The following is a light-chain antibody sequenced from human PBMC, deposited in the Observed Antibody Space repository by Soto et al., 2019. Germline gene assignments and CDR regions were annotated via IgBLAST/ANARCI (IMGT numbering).Light chain of an antibody. CDR3: QQRSNWPRFT. Sequence: EIALTQSPATLSLSPGERATLSCRASQSVSSYLAWYQQRPGQAPRLLIYDASNRATGIPARFSGSGSGTDFTLSISSLEPEDFAVYYCQQRSNWPRFTFGQGTK. V-gene: IGKV3-11*01. J-gene: IGKJ2*01. CDR1: QSVSSY. CDR2: DAS.